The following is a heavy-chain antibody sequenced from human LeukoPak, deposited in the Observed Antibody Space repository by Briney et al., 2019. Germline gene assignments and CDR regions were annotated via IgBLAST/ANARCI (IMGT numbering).Heavy chain of an antibody. Sequence: GGSLRLSCGAAGFTFSDAWMSWGRQPPGKGREGVGRIKSRADGGTIDYAAPVQDTFTISRDDSRNTIHLHMNSLKTEDSGVYFCTTLRLAASDHWGQGTLVTVSS. CDR1: GFTFSDAW. CDR2: IKSRADGGTI. CDR3: TTLRLAASDH. D-gene: IGHD3-9*01. J-gene: IGHJ4*02. V-gene: IGHV3-15*01.